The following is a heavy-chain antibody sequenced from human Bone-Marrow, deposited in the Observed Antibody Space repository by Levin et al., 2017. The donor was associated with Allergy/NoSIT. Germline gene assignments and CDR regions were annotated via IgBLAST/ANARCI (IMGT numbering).Heavy chain of an antibody. CDR1: GFTFSSYA. CDR2: ISYDGSNK. J-gene: IGHJ4*02. V-gene: IGHV3-30-3*01. CDR3: ARDRDSNYYDSSGPVD. D-gene: IGHD3-22*01. Sequence: PGGSLRLSCAASGFTFSSYAMHWVRQAPGKGLEWVAVISYDGSNKYYADSVKGRFTISRDNSKNTLYLQMNSLRAEDTAVYYCARDRDSNYYDSSGPVDWGQGTLVTVSS.